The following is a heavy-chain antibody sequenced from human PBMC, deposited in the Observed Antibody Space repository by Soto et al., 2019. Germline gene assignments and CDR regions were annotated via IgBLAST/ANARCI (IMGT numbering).Heavy chain of an antibody. CDR1: GASINSYY. CDR2: VYYGGST. D-gene: IGHD6-6*01. CDR3: ARVRSIATQRAE. J-gene: IGHJ4*02. V-gene: IGHV4-59*01. Sequence: TLSLTCSVSGASINSYYWSWFRQPPGKGLEWIGYVYYGGSTRYNPSLRSRVAISVATSKSHFSLNLTSVTAADTAVYYCARVRSIATQRAEWGQGIVVTVSS.